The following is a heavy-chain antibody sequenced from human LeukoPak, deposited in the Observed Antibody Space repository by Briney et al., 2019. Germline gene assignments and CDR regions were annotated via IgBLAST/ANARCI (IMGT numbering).Heavy chain of an antibody. CDR2: MNPNSGNT. CDR1: RYTFTSYD. CDR3: ARNMVRGVISIV. V-gene: IGHV1-8*01. Sequence: ASVKVSCKASRYTFTSYDINWVRQATGQGLEWMGWMNPNSGNTGYAQKFQGRVTMTRNTSISTAYMELSSLRSEDTAVYYCARNMVRGVISIVWGQGTLVTVSS. D-gene: IGHD3-10*01. J-gene: IGHJ4*02.